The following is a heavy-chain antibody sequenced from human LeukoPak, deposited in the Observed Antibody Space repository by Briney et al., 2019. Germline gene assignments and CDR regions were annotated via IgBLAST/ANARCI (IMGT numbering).Heavy chain of an antibody. CDR3: ARRCSSTSCYHV. CDR2: IYHSGST. CDR1: GGSISSGGYY. V-gene: IGHV4-30-2*01. Sequence: SETLSLTCTVSGGSISSGGYYWSWIRQPPGKGREWIGYIYHSGSTYYNPSLKSRVTISVDRSKNQFSLKLSSVTAADTAVYYCARRCSSTSCYHVWGQGTLVTVSS. J-gene: IGHJ4*02. D-gene: IGHD2-2*01.